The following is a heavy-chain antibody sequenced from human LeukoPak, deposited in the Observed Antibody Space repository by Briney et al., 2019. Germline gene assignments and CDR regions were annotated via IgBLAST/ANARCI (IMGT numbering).Heavy chain of an antibody. CDR1: GFTSSDYY. J-gene: IGHJ4*02. CDR3: ARDRLAPHYYDSSGFFDY. D-gene: IGHD3-22*01. CDR2: ISSSGSTI. Sequence: GGSLRLSCAASGFTSSDYYMSWIRQAPGKGLEWVSYISSSGSTIYYADSVKGRFTISRDNAKNSLYLQMNSLRAEDTAVYYCARDRLAPHYYDSSGFFDYWGQGTLVTVSS. V-gene: IGHV3-11*01.